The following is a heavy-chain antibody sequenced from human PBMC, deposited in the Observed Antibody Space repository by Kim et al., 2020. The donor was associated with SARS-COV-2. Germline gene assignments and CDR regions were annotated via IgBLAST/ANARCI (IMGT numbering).Heavy chain of an antibody. J-gene: IGHJ6*02. V-gene: IGHV5-10-1*01. CDR2: IDPSDSYT. D-gene: IGHD2-2*02. Sequence: GESLKISCKGSGYSFTSYWISWVRQMPGKGLEWMGRIDPSDSYTNYSPSFQGHVTISADKSISTAYLQWSSLKASDTAMYYCARGGGWGYCSSTSCYTPYYYYGMDVWGQGTTVTVSS. CDR3: ARGGGWGYCSSTSCYTPYYYYGMDV. CDR1: GYSFTSYW.